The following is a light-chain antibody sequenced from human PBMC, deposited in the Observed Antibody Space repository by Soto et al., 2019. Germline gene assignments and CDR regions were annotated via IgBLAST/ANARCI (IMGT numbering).Light chain of an antibody. CDR3: CSYAGSSIVV. J-gene: IGLJ2*01. Sequence: QSALTKPASVSGSPGPSITISCTGTSRDVGSYNLVSWYQQHPGKAPKLMIYEGSKRPSGVSNRFSGSKSGNTASLTISGLQAEDEADYYCCSYAGSSIVVFGGGTKLTVL. V-gene: IGLV2-23*01. CDR2: EGS. CDR1: SRDVGSYNL.